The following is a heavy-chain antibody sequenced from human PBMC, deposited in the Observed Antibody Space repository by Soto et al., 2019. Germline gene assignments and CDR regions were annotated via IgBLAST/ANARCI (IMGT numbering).Heavy chain of an antibody. J-gene: IGHJ6*02. CDR1: GFTFSSYA. CDR3: AKDTLVGASFYYYYGIDV. V-gene: IGHV3-23*01. D-gene: IGHD1-26*01. CDR2: ISGSGGST. Sequence: EVQLLESGGGLVQPGGSLRLSCAASGFTFSSYAMSWVRQAPGKGLEWVSAISGSGGSTYYADSVKGRFTISRDNSKNTLYLQMNSLRAEDTAVYYCAKDTLVGASFYYYYGIDVWGQGTTVTVSS.